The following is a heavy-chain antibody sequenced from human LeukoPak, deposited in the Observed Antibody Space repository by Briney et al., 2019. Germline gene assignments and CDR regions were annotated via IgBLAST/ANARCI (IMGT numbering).Heavy chain of an antibody. V-gene: IGHV1-46*01. CDR3: ASPSRGSTSCYHH. Sequence: GASVKVSCKASGYTFTSYYMHWVRQAPGQGLEWMGIINPSGGSTSYAQKFQGRVTMTRDMSTSTVYMELSSLRSEDTAVYYCASPSRGSTSCYHHWGQGTLVTVSS. J-gene: IGHJ5*02. CDR1: GYTFTSYY. D-gene: IGHD2-2*01. CDR2: INPSGGST.